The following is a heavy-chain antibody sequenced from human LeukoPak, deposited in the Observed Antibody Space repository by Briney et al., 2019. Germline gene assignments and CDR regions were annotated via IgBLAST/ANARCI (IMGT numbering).Heavy chain of an antibody. CDR2: ISHDESNK. CDR3: AKDRIVISFGDVSKH. CDR1: GFIFSGYG. V-gene: IGHV3-30*18. J-gene: IGHJ1*01. Sequence: GGSLRLSCAASGFIFSGYGMHWVRQAPGKGLEWVALISHDESNKHYADSVKGRFTISRDNSKNTLYLQINSLRVEDAAIYYCAKDRIVISFGDVSKHWGQGTLVTVSS. D-gene: IGHD3-10*01.